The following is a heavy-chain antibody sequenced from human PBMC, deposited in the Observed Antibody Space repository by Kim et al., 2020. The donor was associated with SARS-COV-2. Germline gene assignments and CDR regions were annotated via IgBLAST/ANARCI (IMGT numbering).Heavy chain of an antibody. D-gene: IGHD6-6*01. CDR1: GYTFTSYG. J-gene: IGHJ4*02. Sequence: ASVKVSCKASGYTFTSYGISWVRQAPGQGLEWMGWISAYNGNTNYAQKLQGRVTMTTDTSTSTAYMELRSLRSDDTAVYYCARGADPFISSYYFDYWGQGTLVTVSS. CDR3: ARGADPFISSYYFDY. V-gene: IGHV1-18*01. CDR2: ISAYNGNT.